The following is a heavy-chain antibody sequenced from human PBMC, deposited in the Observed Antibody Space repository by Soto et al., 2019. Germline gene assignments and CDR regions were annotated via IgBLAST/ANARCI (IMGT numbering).Heavy chain of an antibody. CDR2: ISFYNGHT. Sequence: QVQLVQSGGEVKKPGASVKVSCKASGDTVTKYGISWVRQAPGQGLEWLGWISFYNGHTNYALKFQDRITFTTDTSTSTASMELRSLTSYDTAVYYCASATSIAVAGKATWGQGTLVTVSS. CDR3: ASATSIAVAGKAT. J-gene: IGHJ4*02. V-gene: IGHV1-18*01. D-gene: IGHD6-19*01. CDR1: GDTVTKYG.